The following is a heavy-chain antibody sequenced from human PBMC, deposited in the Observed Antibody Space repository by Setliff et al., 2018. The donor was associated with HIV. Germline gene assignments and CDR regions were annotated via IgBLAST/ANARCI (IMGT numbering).Heavy chain of an antibody. Sequence: KASETLSLTCTVSGGSISSYYWSWIRQPPGKGLEWIGYIYYSGSTNYNPSLKSRITISVDTSKNQFSLKLSSVTAADTAVYYCARHPSVRTWGTSDAFDIWGQGTMVTVSS. CDR1: GGSISSYY. CDR3: ARHPSVRTWGTSDAFDI. CDR2: IYYSGST. J-gene: IGHJ3*02. V-gene: IGHV4-59*08. D-gene: IGHD1-7*01.